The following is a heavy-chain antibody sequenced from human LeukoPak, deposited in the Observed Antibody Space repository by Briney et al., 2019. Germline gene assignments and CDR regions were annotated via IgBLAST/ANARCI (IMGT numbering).Heavy chain of an antibody. Sequence: GGSLRLSCAASGFTFSSYAMHWVRQAPGKGLEWVAVISYDGSNKYYADSVKGRFTISRDNSKNTLYLQMNSLRAEDTAVYYCARGLYPIVVVPAAANDWGQGTLVTVYS. CDR2: ISYDGSNK. CDR3: ARGLYPIVVVPAAAND. J-gene: IGHJ4*02. D-gene: IGHD2-2*01. CDR1: GFTFSSYA. V-gene: IGHV3-30*01.